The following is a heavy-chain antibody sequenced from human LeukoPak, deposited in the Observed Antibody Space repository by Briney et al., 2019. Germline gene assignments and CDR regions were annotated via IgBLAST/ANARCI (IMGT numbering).Heavy chain of an antibody. V-gene: IGHV1-69*05. CDR3: ATRTRDYDILTGYSSFDY. CDR1: GGTFSSYA. CDR2: IIPIFGTA. Sequence: SVKVSCKASGGTFSSYAISWVRQAPGQGLEWMGGIIPIFGTANYAQKFQGRVTITTDESTSTAYMELSSLRSEDTAVYYCATRTRDYDILTGYSSFDYWGQGTLVTVSS. D-gene: IGHD3-9*01. J-gene: IGHJ4*02.